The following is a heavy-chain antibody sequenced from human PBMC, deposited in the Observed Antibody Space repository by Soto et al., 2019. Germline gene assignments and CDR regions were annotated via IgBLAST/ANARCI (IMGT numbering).Heavy chain of an antibody. V-gene: IGHV3-13*01. J-gene: IGHJ6*02. CDR1: GFTFSSYD. D-gene: IGHD3-16*02. CDR3: ARVIGYNYGLDV. CDR2: IGTAGVT. Sequence: PGGSLRLSCAASGFTFSSYDMHWVRQAAGKGLEWVSVIGTAGVTHYAGSVKGRFTISRENAKNSLYLQMNSLRAGDTAVYYCARVIGYNYGLDVWGQGTTVTVSS.